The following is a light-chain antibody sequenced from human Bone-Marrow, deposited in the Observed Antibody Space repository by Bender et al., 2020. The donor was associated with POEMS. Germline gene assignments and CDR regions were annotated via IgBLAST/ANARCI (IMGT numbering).Light chain of an antibody. J-gene: IGLJ3*02. Sequence: QSALTQPASVSGSPGQSITISCTGTTSDIGGSNYVSWYQQHPGKAPKLMIFDVSRRPSGISNRFSGSKSGNTASLTISGLQAEDEADYFCSSFTSSNTLAVFGGGTKLTVL. CDR2: DVS. CDR1: TSDIGGSNY. CDR3: SSFTSSNTLAV. V-gene: IGLV2-14*03.